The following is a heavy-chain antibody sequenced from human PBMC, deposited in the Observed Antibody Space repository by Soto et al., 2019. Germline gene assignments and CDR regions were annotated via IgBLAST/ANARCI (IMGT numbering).Heavy chain of an antibody. CDR2: INHSGST. CDR1: GGSFSGYY. Sequence: QVQLQQWGAGLLKPSETLSLTCAVYGGSFSGYYWSWIRQPPGKGLEWIGEINHSGSTNYNPSLKSRVTISADTSKNQFSLKRSSVTAADTAVYYCARGWGRIFDYWGQGTLVTVSS. J-gene: IGHJ4*02. V-gene: IGHV4-34*01. CDR3: ARGWGRIFDY. D-gene: IGHD7-27*01.